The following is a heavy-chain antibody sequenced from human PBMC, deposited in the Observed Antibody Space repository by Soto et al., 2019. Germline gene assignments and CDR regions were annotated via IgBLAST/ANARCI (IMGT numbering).Heavy chain of an antibody. D-gene: IGHD3-22*01. CDR1: GGTFSSYA. Sequence: SVKVSCKASGGTFSSYAISWVRQAPGQGLEWMGGIIPIFGTANYAQKFQGRVTITADESTSTAYMELSSLRSEDTAVYYCARGAVSALYYYYGMDVWGQGTPVTVSS. CDR2: IIPIFGTA. J-gene: IGHJ6*02. CDR3: ARGAVSALYYYYGMDV. V-gene: IGHV1-69*13.